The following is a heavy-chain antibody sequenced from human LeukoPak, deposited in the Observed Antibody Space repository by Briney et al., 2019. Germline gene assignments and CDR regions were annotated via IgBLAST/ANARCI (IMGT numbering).Heavy chain of an antibody. CDR1: GGSISSGSYY. CDR3: ARVPYGSGSYYNWFDP. J-gene: IGHJ5*02. Sequence: NPSQTLSLTCTVSGGSISSGSYYWSWIRQPAGKGLEWIGRIYTSGSTNYNPSLKSRVTISVDTSKNQFSLKLSSVTAADTAVYYCARVPYGSGSYYNWFDPWGQGTLVTVSS. V-gene: IGHV4-61*02. D-gene: IGHD3-10*01. CDR2: IYTSGST.